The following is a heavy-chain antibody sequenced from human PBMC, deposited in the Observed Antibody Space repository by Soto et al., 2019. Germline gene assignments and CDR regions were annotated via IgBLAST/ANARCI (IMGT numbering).Heavy chain of an antibody. CDR3: ARSRGGMIVVVDGDAFDI. J-gene: IGHJ3*02. CDR2: IIPIFGTA. Sequence: GASVKVSCKASGGTFSSYAISWVRQAPGQGLEWMGGIIPIFGTANYAQKFQGRVTITADESTSTAYMELSSLRSEDTAVYYCARSRGGMIVVVDGDAFDIWGQGTMVTVSS. CDR1: GGTFSSYA. D-gene: IGHD3-22*01. V-gene: IGHV1-69*13.